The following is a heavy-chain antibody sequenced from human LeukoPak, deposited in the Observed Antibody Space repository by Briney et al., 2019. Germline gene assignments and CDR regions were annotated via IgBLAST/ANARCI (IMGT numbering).Heavy chain of an antibody. J-gene: IGHJ3*02. CDR3: ARDYNYCSSGRCYDAFDT. CDR2: MRGDGSRL. D-gene: IGHD2-2*01. Sequence: PGGSLRLSCVASGSTFWMTWVRQAPGKGLEWVANMRGDGSRLYYMDSVKGRFTISRDNAKNSLYLQMSDLRAEDTSVYYCARDYNYCSSGRCYDAFDTWGQGTMVTVSS. CDR1: GSTFW. V-gene: IGHV3-7*01.